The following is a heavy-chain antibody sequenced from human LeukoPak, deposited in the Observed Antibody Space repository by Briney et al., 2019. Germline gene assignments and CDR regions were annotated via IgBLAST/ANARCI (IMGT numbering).Heavy chain of an antibody. D-gene: IGHD6-19*01. CDR1: GFTVSSNY. Sequence: PGGSLGLSCAASGFTVSSNYMSWVRQAPGKGLDWVSTISPRSDFTFYADSVKGRFTVSRDNSRNTLYLHMSTLRAEDTAVYYCSAQPESLAGAMYSWGQGALVTVSS. V-gene: IGHV3-53*01. J-gene: IGHJ4*02. CDR3: SAQPESLAGAMYS. CDR2: SPRSDFT.